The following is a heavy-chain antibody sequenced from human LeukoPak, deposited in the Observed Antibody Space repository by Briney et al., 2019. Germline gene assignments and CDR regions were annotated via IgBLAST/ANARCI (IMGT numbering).Heavy chain of an antibody. D-gene: IGHD1-14*01. J-gene: IGHJ4*02. Sequence: PGGSLRLSCAASGFTFSSYEMNWVRQAPGKGLEWVSYISSSGSTIYYADSVKGRFTISRDNAKNSLYLQMNSLRAEDTAVYYCASRKGGFPFDFWGQGTLVTVSS. V-gene: IGHV3-48*03. CDR3: ASRKGGFPFDF. CDR2: ISSSGSTI. CDR1: GFTFSSYE.